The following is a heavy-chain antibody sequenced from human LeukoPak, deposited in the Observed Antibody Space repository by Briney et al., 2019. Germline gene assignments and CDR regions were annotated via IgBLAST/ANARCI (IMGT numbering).Heavy chain of an antibody. CDR3: ARDSSTWRSFDS. CDR1: GGSFSDSY. D-gene: IGHD6-13*01. V-gene: IGHV4-34*01. Sequence: PSETLSLTCAVYGGSFSDSYWSWIRQPPGKGLEWIGEINHSGSTNYNPSLKSRVTMSEDTSKNQFSLDVNSVTAADTAVYYCARDSSTWRSFDSWGQGTLVTVSS. CDR2: INHSGST. J-gene: IGHJ4*02.